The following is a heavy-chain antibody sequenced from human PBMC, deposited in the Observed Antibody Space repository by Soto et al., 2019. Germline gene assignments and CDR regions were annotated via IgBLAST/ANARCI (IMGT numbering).Heavy chain of an antibody. V-gene: IGHV3-74*01. Sequence: EVQLVESGGGLVQPGGSLRLSCAATGFTFSPFWMHWVRQVPGKGPVWVSRINSDGNSTSYADSVKGRFTISRDNAKNTLYLQMNSLRAEDTAVYYCARGSNHFNYWGQGTLVTVSS. CDR3: ARGSNHFNY. J-gene: IGHJ4*02. CDR2: INSDGNST. D-gene: IGHD4-4*01. CDR1: GFTFSPFW.